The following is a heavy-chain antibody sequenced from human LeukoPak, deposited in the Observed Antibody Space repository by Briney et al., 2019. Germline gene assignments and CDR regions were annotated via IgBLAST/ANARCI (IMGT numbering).Heavy chain of an antibody. V-gene: IGHV4-59*08. J-gene: IGHJ4*02. Sequence: SETLSLTCTVSGGSISSYYWSWIRQPPGKGLEWIGYIYYSGSTNYNPSLKSRVTISVDTSKNQFSLKLSSVTAADTAVYYCARSMTTVTTGSDYWGQGTLVTVSS. D-gene: IGHD4-17*01. CDR3: ARSMTTVTTGSDY. CDR2: IYYSGST. CDR1: GGSISSYY.